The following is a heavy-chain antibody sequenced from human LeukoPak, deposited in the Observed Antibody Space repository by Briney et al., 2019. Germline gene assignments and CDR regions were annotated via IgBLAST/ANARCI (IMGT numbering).Heavy chain of an antibody. Sequence: ASVKVSYKASGYTFTSYYMHWVRQAPGQGLEWMGIINPSGGSTSYAQKFQGRVTMTRDTSTSTVYMELSSLRSEDTAVYYCARVWGTTGYFDYWGQGTLVTVSS. V-gene: IGHV1-46*01. CDR1: GYTFTSYY. CDR3: ARVWGTTGYFDY. CDR2: INPSGGST. D-gene: IGHD4-17*01. J-gene: IGHJ4*02.